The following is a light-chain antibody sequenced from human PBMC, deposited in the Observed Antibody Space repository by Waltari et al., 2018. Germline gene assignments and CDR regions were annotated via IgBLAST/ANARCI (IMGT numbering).Light chain of an antibody. CDR3: QTGGHGTWV. CDR1: SGHSSNV. J-gene: IGLJ3*02. V-gene: IGLV4-69*01. Sequence: QLVLTQSPSASASLGASVKLTCTLSSGHSSNVIAWLQQQPEKGPRYLMKVNSDGSHSKGDKIPDRFSGSSSGTEHCLTISSLQSEDEADYYCQTGGHGTWVFGGGTKLTVL. CDR2: VNSDGSH.